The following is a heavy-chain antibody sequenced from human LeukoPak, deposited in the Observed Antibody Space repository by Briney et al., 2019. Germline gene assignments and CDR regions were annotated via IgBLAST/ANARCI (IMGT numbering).Heavy chain of an antibody. Sequence: PGRSLRLSCAASGFTFDDYAMHWVRQAPVKGLEWVSGISWNSGSIVYADSVKGRFTLSRDNAKNSLYLQMNSLRAEDTALYYCAKGPRGTVTYFDYWGQGTLVTVSS. CDR2: ISWNSGSI. J-gene: IGHJ4*02. CDR1: GFTFDDYA. D-gene: IGHD4-17*01. CDR3: AKGPRGTVTYFDY. V-gene: IGHV3-9*01.